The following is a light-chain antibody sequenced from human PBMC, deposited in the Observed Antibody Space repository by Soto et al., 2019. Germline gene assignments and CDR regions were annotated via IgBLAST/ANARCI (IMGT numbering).Light chain of an antibody. Sequence: EIVLTQSPATLSLSPGERATLSCRASQSVGGFLAWYQQKSGQAPRLLIYDTSKRVTGIPARFSGSGSGTDFTLTISSIEPEDFAVYHCQHRSNWPPLYTFGQGTKLQIK. J-gene: IGKJ2*01. CDR3: QHRSNWPPLYT. CDR1: QSVGGF. V-gene: IGKV3-11*01. CDR2: DTS.